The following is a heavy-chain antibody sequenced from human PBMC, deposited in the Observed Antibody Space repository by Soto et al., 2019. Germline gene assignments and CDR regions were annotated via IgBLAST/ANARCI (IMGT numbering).Heavy chain of an antibody. CDR1: GYSFTSYW. D-gene: IGHD2-2*01. V-gene: IGHV5-51*01. CDR2: IYPGDSDT. Sequence: GESLKISCKGSGYSFTSYWIGWVRQTPGKGLECMGIIYPGDSDTRYSPSFQGQVTISADKSIVTAYLQWSSLKASDTAMYYCVRLDPLGFCRSTSCVNWFDAWGQGTLVTVSS. J-gene: IGHJ5*02. CDR3: VRLDPLGFCRSTSCVNWFDA.